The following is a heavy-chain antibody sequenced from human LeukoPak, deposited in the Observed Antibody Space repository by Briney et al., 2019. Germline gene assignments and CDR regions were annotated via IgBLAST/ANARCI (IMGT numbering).Heavy chain of an antibody. CDR3: ARDRKSIAARFFDY. CDR1: GFTFSSYA. J-gene: IGHJ4*02. CDR2: ISYGGSNK. Sequence: GRSLRLSCAASGFTFSSYAMHWVRQAPGKGLEWVAVISYGGSNKYYADSVKGRFTISRDNSKNTLYLQMNSLRAEDTAVYYCARDRKSIAARFFDYWGQGTLVTVSS. V-gene: IGHV3-30*01. D-gene: IGHD6-6*01.